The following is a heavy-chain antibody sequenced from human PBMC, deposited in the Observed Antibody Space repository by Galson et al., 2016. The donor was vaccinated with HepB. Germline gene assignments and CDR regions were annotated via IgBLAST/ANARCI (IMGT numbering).Heavy chain of an antibody. Sequence: SLRLSCAASGFTFNSFGMHWVRQAPGKGLEWVAVIWYDGSNKYYGDSVKGRFTISRDNSKNTLYLQMNSLTSEDTAVYYCAKDRELQYFDWSMPWYWGQGTLVTVSS. CDR3: AKDRELQYFDWSMPWY. CDR1: GFTFNSFG. J-gene: IGHJ4*02. CDR2: IWYDGSNK. V-gene: IGHV3-33*06. D-gene: IGHD3-9*01.